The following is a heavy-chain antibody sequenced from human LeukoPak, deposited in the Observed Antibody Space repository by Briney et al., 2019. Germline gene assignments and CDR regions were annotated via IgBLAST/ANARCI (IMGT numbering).Heavy chain of an antibody. CDR2: ISASGGST. Sequence: GRSLRLSCAASGFTFSSFATSWVRQAPGKGLEWVSGISASGGSTYYADSVKGRFNISRDNSKNTLYLQMNSLRAEDTAVYYCAKGFYDNSASGVFDIWGQGTMVTVSS. CDR3: AKGFYDNSASGVFDI. CDR1: GFTFSSFA. J-gene: IGHJ3*02. D-gene: IGHD3-22*01. V-gene: IGHV3-23*01.